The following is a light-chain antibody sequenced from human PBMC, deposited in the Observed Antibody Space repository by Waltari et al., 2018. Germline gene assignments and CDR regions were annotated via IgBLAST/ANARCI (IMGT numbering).Light chain of an antibody. CDR3: QFYGSSPLT. CDR2: DAS. V-gene: IGKV3D-20*01. CDR1: ASVASHY. J-gene: IGKJ4*01. Sequence: VMTQSPATLSLSPGDRVTLSCGAGASVASHYIAWYQQRPGLAPRLLIYDASTRAPGIPGRFSGSGSDTDFILTISRLEPEDVAVYYCQFYGSSPLTFGGGTKVEIK.